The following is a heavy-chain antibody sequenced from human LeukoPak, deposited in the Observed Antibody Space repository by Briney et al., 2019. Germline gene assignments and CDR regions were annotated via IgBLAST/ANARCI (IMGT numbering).Heavy chain of an antibody. J-gene: IGHJ4*02. Sequence: SETLFLPCAVSGGSISSSNWWSWVRQPPGKGLEWIGEIYHSGSTNYNPSLKSRVTISVDKSKNQFSLKLSSVTAADTAVYYCARSGGADYGDYYFDYWGQGTLVTVSS. D-gene: IGHD4-17*01. V-gene: IGHV4-4*02. CDR1: GGSISSSNW. CDR3: ARSGGADYGDYYFDY. CDR2: IYHSGST.